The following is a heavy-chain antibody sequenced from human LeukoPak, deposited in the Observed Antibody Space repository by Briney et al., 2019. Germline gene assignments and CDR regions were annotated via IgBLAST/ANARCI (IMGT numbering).Heavy chain of an antibody. Sequence: ASVKVSCKASGYTFTGYYMHWVRQAPGQGLEWMGWINPNSGGTNYAQKFQGRVTMARDTSISTAYMELSRLRSDDTAVYYCARSAAAGIGRDDYWGQGTLVTVSS. CDR3: ARSAAAGIGRDDY. CDR2: INPNSGGT. D-gene: IGHD6-13*01. J-gene: IGHJ4*02. CDR1: GYTFTGYY. V-gene: IGHV1-2*02.